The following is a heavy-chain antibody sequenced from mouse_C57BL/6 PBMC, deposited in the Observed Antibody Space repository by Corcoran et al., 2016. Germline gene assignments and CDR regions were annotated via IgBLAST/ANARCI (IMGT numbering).Heavy chain of an antibody. CDR3: ARSGVITTVVGRDWYFDV. CDR2: INTYSGVP. J-gene: IGHJ1*03. V-gene: IGHV9-3*01. D-gene: IGHD1-1*01. Sequence: QIQLVQSGPELKKPGETVKISCKASGYTFTTYGMSWVKQAPGKGLKWMGWINTYSGVPTYADDFKGRFAFSLETSASTAYLQTNNLKNEDTATYFCARSGVITTVVGRDWYFDVWGTGTTVTVSS. CDR1: GYTFTTYG.